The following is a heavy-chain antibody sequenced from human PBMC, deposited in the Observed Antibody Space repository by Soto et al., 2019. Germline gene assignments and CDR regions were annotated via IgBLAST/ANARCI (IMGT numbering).Heavy chain of an antibody. CDR1: GSTITSYS. Sequence: GDSLKISCKGSGSTITSYSIRWVRLMPGKGLEWMGIIYPGDSDTRYSPSFQGQVTISADKSISTAYLQWSSLKASDTAMYYCARHTRSGWSNIDYWGQGTLVTVSS. D-gene: IGHD6-19*01. V-gene: IGHV5-51*01. J-gene: IGHJ4*02. CDR2: IYPGDSDT. CDR3: ARHTRSGWSNIDY.